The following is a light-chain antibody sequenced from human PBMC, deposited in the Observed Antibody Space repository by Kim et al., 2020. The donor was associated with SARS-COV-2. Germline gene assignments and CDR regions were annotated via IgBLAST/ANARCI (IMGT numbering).Light chain of an antibody. V-gene: IGKV3-15*01. CDR2: GAS. CDR1: QSVSSN. CDR3: QQYNNRGT. Sequence: SVSPGERAPLSCRASQSVSSNLAWYQQKPGQAPRLLIYGASTRATGIPARFSGSGSGTEFTLTISSLQSEDFAVYYCQQYNNRGTFGQGTKVEIK. J-gene: IGKJ1*01.